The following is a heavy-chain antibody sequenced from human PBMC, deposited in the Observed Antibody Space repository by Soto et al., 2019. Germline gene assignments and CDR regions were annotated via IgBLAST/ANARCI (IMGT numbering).Heavy chain of an antibody. CDR2: ITYDGTTK. CDR1: GFTFSSYD. Sequence: QVQLVESGGGVVQPGRSLRLSCAASGFTFSSYDMHWVRQAPGKGLEWVSVITYDGTTKYYADSVKGRFTISRDNSKNTLYVQMNSLGAEDTAVYYCAKDRPAFCGGDCHYLGYWGQGTLVSVSS. CDR3: AKDRPAFCGGDCHYLGY. J-gene: IGHJ4*02. V-gene: IGHV3-30*18. D-gene: IGHD2-21*02.